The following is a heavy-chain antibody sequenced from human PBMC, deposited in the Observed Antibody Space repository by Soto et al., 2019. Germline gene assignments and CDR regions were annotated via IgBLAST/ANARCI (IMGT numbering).Heavy chain of an antibody. V-gene: IGHV3-7*01. D-gene: IGHD3-3*01. CDR3: ARTGEGSGYYYYYMDV. CDR2: IKQDGSEK. Sequence: EVQLVESGGGLVQPGGSLRLSCAASGFTFSSYWMSWVRQAPGKGLEWVANIKQDGSEKYYVDSVKGRFTISRDNAKNSLYLRMNSLRAEDTAVYYCARTGEGSGYYYYYMDVWGKGTTVTVSS. CDR1: GFTFSSYW. J-gene: IGHJ6*03.